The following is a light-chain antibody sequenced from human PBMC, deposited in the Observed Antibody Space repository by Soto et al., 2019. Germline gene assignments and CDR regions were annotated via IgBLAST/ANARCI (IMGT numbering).Light chain of an antibody. CDR2: AAS. CDR3: QNYNSAPIT. J-gene: IGKJ5*01. CDR1: QGISNY. V-gene: IGKV1-27*01. Sequence: DIQMTQSPSSLSASVGDRFTITCRASQGISNYLACFQQTVPNVLIYAASTLQSGVPSRFSGCGSGTDFTLTITGLQPEDVATDYCQNYNSAPITFGQGTRLEI.